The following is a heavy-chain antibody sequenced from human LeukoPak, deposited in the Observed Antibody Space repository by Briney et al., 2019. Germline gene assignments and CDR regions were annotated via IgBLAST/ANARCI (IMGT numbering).Heavy chain of an antibody. CDR3: ARDTYYYDNGDFIDAFDS. D-gene: IGHD3-22*01. CDR1: GGSISTCY. Sequence: PSETLSLTCTVSGGSISTCYWSWVRHPPGKGLEWIGYINYSGRSNSNPSLKSRVAISVDTSKNQFSLRLSSVTAADTAVYYCARDTYYYDNGDFIDAFDSWGQGTMVTVSS. V-gene: IGHV4-59*01. CDR2: INYSGRS. J-gene: IGHJ3*02.